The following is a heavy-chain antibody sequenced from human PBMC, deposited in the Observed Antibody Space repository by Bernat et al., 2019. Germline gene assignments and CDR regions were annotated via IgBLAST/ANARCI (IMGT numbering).Heavy chain of an antibody. J-gene: IGHJ4*02. CDR1: GFTFSSYA. V-gene: IGHV3-23*01. Sequence: EVQLLESGGGLVQPGGSLRLSCAASGFTFSSYAMSWVRQAPGKGLEWVSAISGSGGSTYYADSVKGRFTISRDNSKNTLYLQMNSLRAEDTAVYYCAKDKRGYGGEAPGVDYWGQGTLVTVSS. D-gene: IGHD6-13*01. CDR2: ISGSGGST. CDR3: AKDKRGYGGEAPGVDY.